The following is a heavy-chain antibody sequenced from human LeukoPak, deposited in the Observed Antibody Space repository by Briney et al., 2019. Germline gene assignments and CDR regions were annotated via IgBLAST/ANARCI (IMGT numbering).Heavy chain of an antibody. CDR1: GYTFTGYF. CDR2: INPNSGGT. V-gene: IGHV1-2*02. CDR3: VREENWFDP. J-gene: IGHJ5*02. Sequence: ASVKVSCTASGYTFTGYFMHWVRQAPGQGLEWMGWINPNSGGTNYAQKFQGRVTMTGDTSISTAYMDLSSLRSDDTAVYYCVREENWFDPWGQGTLVTVSS.